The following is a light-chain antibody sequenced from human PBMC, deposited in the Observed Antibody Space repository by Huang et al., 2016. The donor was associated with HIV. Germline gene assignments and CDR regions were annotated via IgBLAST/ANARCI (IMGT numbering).Light chain of an antibody. CDR2: WAS. J-gene: IGKJ1*01. CDR1: QRILYNSDKKNY. CDR3: QQYYGSPPT. V-gene: IGKV4-1*01. Sequence: DIVMTQSPDSLAVSLGERATINCKSSQRILYNSDKKNYLACYQQKPGQPPKLLIYWASTRESGVPDRFSGSGSGTDFTLTISSLQAGDVAVYYCQQYYGSPPTFGQGTKVEIK.